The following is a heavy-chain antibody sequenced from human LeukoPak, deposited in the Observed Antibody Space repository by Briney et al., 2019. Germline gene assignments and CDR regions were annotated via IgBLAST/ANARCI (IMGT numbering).Heavy chain of an antibody. Sequence: GGSLRLSCAASGITFSSYSMNWVRQAPGKGLEWVSFVSSSSSTIYYADSVKGRFTISRDNAKKSLYLQMNSLRAEDTAVYYCARGGERLLSSPSDYWAREPWSPSPQ. D-gene: IGHD3-3*01. CDR2: VSSSSSTI. V-gene: IGHV3-48*01. CDR1: GITFSSYS. CDR3: ARGGERLLSSPSDY. J-gene: IGHJ4*02.